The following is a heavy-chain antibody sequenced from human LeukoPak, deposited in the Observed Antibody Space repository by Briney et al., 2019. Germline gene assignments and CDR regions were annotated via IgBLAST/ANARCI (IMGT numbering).Heavy chain of an antibody. CDR3: ARSPPNYYDSSGYYYEDYYYYGMDV. CDR1: GFTFSSYA. J-gene: IGHJ6*02. D-gene: IGHD3-22*01. V-gene: IGHV3-30-3*01. Sequence: GGSLRLSCAASGFTFSSYAMHWVRQAPGKGLEWVAVISYDGSNKYYADSVKGRFTISRDNSKNTLYLQMNSLRAEDTAVYYCARSPPNYYDSSGYYYEDYYYYGMDVWGQGTTVTVSS. CDR2: ISYDGSNK.